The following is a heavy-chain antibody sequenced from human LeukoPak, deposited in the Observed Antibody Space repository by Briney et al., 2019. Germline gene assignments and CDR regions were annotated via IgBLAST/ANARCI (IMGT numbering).Heavy chain of an antibody. Sequence: GGSLRLSCAASGFTFSSYEMNWVRQAPGKGLEWVSYISGGARTIYYADSVKGRFTISRDDAKNSLYLQMNSLRDDDTAVYYCVRGGAVAGRFEAWGQGTQVTVSS. CDR2: ISGGARTI. V-gene: IGHV3-48*03. D-gene: IGHD6-19*01. CDR3: VRGGAVAGRFEA. CDR1: GFTFSSYE. J-gene: IGHJ5*02.